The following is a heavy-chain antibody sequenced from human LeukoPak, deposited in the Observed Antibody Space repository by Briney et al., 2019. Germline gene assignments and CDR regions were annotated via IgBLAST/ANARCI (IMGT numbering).Heavy chain of an antibody. D-gene: IGHD6-19*01. CDR3: ARDYSSGSNWFDP. V-gene: IGHV4-34*01. CDR1: GGSFSGYY. CDR2: INHSGST. J-gene: IGHJ5*02. Sequence: PSETLSLTCAVYGGSFSGYYWSWIRQPPGKGLEWIGDINHSGSTNYNPSLKSRVTISVDTSKNQFSLKLSSVTAADTAVYYCARDYSSGSNWFDPWGQGTLVTVSS.